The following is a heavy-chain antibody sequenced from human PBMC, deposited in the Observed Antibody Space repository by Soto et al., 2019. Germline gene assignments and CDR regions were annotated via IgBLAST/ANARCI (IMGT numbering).Heavy chain of an antibody. CDR1: GYSFTSYW. D-gene: IGHD3-22*01. Sequence: ESLKIAFKGSGYSFTSYWISWVRQMPGKGLEWMGRIDPSDSYTNYSPSFQGHATISADKSISTAYLQWSSLKASDTAMYYCARHDDWNYYDSSGYYYVPSRPDDAFDIWGQGTMVTVSS. V-gene: IGHV5-10-1*01. CDR2: IDPSDSYT. J-gene: IGHJ3*02. CDR3: ARHDDWNYYDSSGYYYVPSRPDDAFDI.